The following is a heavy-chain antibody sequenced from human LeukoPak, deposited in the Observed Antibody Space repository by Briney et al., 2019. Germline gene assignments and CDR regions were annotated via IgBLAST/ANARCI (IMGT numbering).Heavy chain of an antibody. CDR1: GFTVSSNY. CDR2: IYSGGST. V-gene: IGHV3-53*05. Sequence: PGGSLRLSCAASGFTVSSNYMSWVRQAPGKGLEWVSVIYSGGSTYYADSVKGRFTISRDNSKNTLYLQMNSLRAEDTAVYYCARDLRNDSSGYYYGTYYYYGMDVWGQGTTVTVSS. D-gene: IGHD3-22*01. J-gene: IGHJ6*02. CDR3: ARDLRNDSSGYYYGTYYYYGMDV.